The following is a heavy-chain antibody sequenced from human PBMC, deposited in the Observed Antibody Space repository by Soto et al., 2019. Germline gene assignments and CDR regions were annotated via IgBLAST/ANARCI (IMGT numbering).Heavy chain of an antibody. Sequence: QPLSLPCAISGDSVSSNSAAWNWIRQSPSRGLEWLGRTYYRSKWYNDYAVSVKSRITINPDTSKNQFSLQLNSVTPEDTAVYYCARARGRYCSSTSCFADYYYYYGMDVWGQGTTVTVSS. D-gene: IGHD2-2*01. J-gene: IGHJ6*02. CDR2: TYYRSKWYN. CDR1: GDSVSSNSAA. V-gene: IGHV6-1*01. CDR3: ARARGRYCSSTSCFADYYYYYGMDV.